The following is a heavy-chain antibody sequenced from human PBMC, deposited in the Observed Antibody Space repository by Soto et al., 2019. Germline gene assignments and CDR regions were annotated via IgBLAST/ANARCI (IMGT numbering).Heavy chain of an antibody. CDR3: ADDSSGPPPASYYYYGMDV. Sequence: SVKVSCKASGGSFSSYAISWVRQAPGQGLEWMGGIIPIFGTANYAQKFQGRVTITADESTSTAYMELSSLRSEDTAVYHCADDSSGPPPASYYYYGMDVWGQGTTVTVSS. CDR2: IIPIFGTA. J-gene: IGHJ6*02. D-gene: IGHD3-22*01. CDR1: GGSFSSYA. V-gene: IGHV1-69*13.